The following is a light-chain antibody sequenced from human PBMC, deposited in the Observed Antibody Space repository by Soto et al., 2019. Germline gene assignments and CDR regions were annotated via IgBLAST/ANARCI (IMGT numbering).Light chain of an antibody. CDR2: DAS. CDR3: QQRSNWLWT. V-gene: IGKV3-11*01. CDR1: QSVSSY. Sequence: EIVLTQSPATLSLSPGERATLSCRASQSVSSYLAWYQQKPGQAPRLLIYDASNRATGIPARFSGSGSWTDFPLTISSLEPEDFAVYYCQQRSNWLWTFGQGTKVEIK. J-gene: IGKJ1*01.